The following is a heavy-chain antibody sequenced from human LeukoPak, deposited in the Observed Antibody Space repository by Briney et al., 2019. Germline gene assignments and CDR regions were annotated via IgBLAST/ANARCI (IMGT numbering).Heavy chain of an antibody. D-gene: IGHD5-18*01. CDR2: ISGNGGGA. CDR3: AKEGNTASFDY. Sequence: PGGSLRLSCAASGFTFSSYAMSWVRQAPGKGLEWVSAISGNGGGAYYADSVKGLFTISRDNSKNTLYLQMNGLRAEDTAVYYCAKEGNTASFDYWGQGTLVTVSS. J-gene: IGHJ4*02. V-gene: IGHV3-23*01. CDR1: GFTFSSYA.